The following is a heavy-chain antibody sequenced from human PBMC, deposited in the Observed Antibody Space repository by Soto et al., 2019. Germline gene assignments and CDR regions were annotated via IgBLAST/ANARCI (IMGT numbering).Heavy chain of an antibody. CDR3: ARFLEWLLPGEAFDI. CDR1: GFTFSSYG. CDR2: ISYDGSNK. Sequence: GGSLRLSCAASGFTFSSYGMHWVRQAPGKGLEWVAVISYDGSNKYYADSVKGRFTISRDNSKNTLYLQMNSLRAEDTAVYYCARFLEWLLPGEAFDIWGQGTMVTVSS. D-gene: IGHD3-3*01. V-gene: IGHV3-30*03. J-gene: IGHJ3*02.